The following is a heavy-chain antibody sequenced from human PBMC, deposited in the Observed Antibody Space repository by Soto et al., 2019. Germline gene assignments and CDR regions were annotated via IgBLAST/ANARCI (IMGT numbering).Heavy chain of an antibody. V-gene: IGHV4-34*01. CDR3: ARARRITMVRGARFDY. J-gene: IGHJ4*02. CDR1: GGSFSGYY. D-gene: IGHD3-10*01. CDR2: INHSGST. Sequence: QVQLQQWGAGLLKPSETLSLTCAVYGGSFSGYYWSWIRQPPGKGLEWIGEINHSGSTNYNPSLKMRVTISVDTSKNQFSLKLSSVTAADTAVYYCARARRITMVRGARFDYWGQGTLVTVSS.